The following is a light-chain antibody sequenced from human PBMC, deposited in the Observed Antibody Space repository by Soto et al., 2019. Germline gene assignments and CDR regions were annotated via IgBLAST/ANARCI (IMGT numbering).Light chain of an antibody. CDR1: ESINTW. CDR3: QHYNSHSEA. J-gene: IGKJ1*01. V-gene: IGKV1-5*01. CDR2: VAS. Sequence: DIEVTQSPSTLSASVGDRVTITCRASESINTWLAWYQQKPGKAPNFLIYVASSLESGVPSRFSASGSGTEFTLTISILQPDDFATYYCQHYNSHSEAFAQGTKVDNK.